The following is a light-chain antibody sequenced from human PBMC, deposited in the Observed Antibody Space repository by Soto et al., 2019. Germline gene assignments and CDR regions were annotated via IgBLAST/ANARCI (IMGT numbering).Light chain of an antibody. CDR1: QSVSRH. V-gene: IGKV3-11*01. CDR2: DAS. CDR3: QQRNNWPPVT. Sequence: EIVMTQSPGTLSLSPGERATLSCRASQSVSRHLAWYQQKPGQAPRLLIYDASNRATGIPARFSGSGSGTDFTLTISSLEPEDFAVYYCQQRNNWPPVTFGGGTKVDI. J-gene: IGKJ4*01.